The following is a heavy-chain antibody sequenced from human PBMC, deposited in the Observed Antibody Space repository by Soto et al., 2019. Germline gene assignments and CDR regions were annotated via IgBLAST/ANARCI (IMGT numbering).Heavy chain of an antibody. CDR2: ISYDGSNK. CDR3: AKEARRVVTYYYYGMDV. V-gene: IGHV3-30*18. D-gene: IGHD3-3*01. CDR1: GFTFSSYG. Sequence: QVQLVESGGGVVQPGRSLRLSCAASGFTFSSYGMHWVRQAPGKGLEWVAVISYDGSNKYYADSVKGRFTISRDNSKNXXYLQMNSLRAEDTAVYYCAKEARRVVTYYYYGMDVWGQGTTVTVSS. J-gene: IGHJ6*02.